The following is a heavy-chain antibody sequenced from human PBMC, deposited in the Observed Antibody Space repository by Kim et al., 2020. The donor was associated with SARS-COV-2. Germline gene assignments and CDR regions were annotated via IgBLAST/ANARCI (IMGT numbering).Heavy chain of an antibody. Sequence: GGSLRLSCAASGFTFSSYDMHWVRQATGKGLEWVSAIGTAGDTYYPGSVKGRFTISRENAKNSLYLQMSSLRAGDTAVYYCARARGYSYGFDPWGQGTLVTVSS. D-gene: IGHD5-18*01. CDR1: GFTFSSYD. CDR2: IGTAGDT. CDR3: ARARGYSYGFDP. V-gene: IGHV3-13*04. J-gene: IGHJ5*02.